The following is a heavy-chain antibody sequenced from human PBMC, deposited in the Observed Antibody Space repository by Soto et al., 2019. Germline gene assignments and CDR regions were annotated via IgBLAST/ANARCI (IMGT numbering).Heavy chain of an antibody. CDR3: ARLGGSYAVPHFDY. CDR2: INHSGST. D-gene: IGHD1-26*01. Sequence: SLTCAVYGGSFSGYYWSWIRQPPGKGLEWIGEINHSGSTNYNPSLKSRVTLSVDTSKNQFSLKLSSVTAADTAVYYCARLGGSYAVPHFDYWGQGTLVTVSS. J-gene: IGHJ4*02. CDR1: GGSFSGYY. V-gene: IGHV4-34*01.